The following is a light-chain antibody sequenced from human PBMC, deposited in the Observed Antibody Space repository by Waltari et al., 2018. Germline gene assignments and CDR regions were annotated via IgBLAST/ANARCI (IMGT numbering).Light chain of an antibody. CDR1: QNVGRY. CDR3: QQRRA. V-gene: IGKV3-11*01. Sequence: VLTQSPATLSLSPGETVTLSCRASQNVGRYLACYQQQARRAPRLLIYDASSRATGIPVRFSGSGSGTDFTLTITTLESEDFAVYYCQQRRAFGQGTKLEI. J-gene: IGKJ2*01. CDR2: DAS.